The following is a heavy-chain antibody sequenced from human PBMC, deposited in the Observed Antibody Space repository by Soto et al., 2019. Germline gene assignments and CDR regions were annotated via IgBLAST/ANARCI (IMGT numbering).Heavy chain of an antibody. V-gene: IGHV4-59*01. Sequence: QVQLQESGPRLVQPSETLSLSCSVSGISITDYYWNWIRQPPGKGLEWLGFVYNGGTTHYNPSLQSRVTMSADTSRNQFSLRLTSMTAADTAVYYCAGEGHPYNAFDIWGQGILVTVSS. J-gene: IGHJ3*02. CDR2: VYNGGTT. CDR1: GISITDYY. D-gene: IGHD3-10*01. CDR3: AGEGHPYNAFDI.